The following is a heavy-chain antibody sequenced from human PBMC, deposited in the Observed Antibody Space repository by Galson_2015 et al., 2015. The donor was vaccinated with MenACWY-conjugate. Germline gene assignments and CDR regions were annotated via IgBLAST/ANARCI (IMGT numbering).Heavy chain of an antibody. Sequence: SLRLSCAASAFTFSSYSMNWVRQAPGKGLEWVSYISSSSSPIYYADSVKGRFTMSRDNAKNSLYLQMNSLRAEDTAMYYCVRGSSDWGKFDYWGQGTLVTVSS. J-gene: IGHJ4*02. CDR1: AFTFSSYS. D-gene: IGHD6-19*01. CDR3: VRGSSDWGKFDY. CDR2: ISSSSSPI. V-gene: IGHV3-48*04.